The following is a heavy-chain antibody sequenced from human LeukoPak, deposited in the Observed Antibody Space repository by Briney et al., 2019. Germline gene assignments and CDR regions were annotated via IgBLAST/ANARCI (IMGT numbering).Heavy chain of an antibody. CDR2: IIPIFGTA. J-gene: IGHJ6*03. CDR3: ARAPGYYDSSGYYYYYYYMDV. V-gene: IGHV1-69*05. CDR1: GGTFSSYA. Sequence: SSVKVSCKASGGTFSSYAISWVRQAPGQGLEWMGRIIPIFGTANYAQKFQGRVTITTDESTSTAYMELSCLRSEDTAVYYCARAPGYYDSSGYYYYYYYMDVWGKGTTVTVSS. D-gene: IGHD3-22*01.